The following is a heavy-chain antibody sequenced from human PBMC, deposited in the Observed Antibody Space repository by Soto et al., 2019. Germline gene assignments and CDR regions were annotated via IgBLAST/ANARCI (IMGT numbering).Heavy chain of an antibody. V-gene: IGHV3-48*03. D-gene: IGHD3-3*01. CDR1: GVRFSNYE. J-gene: IGHJ6*02. CDR3: ARRRSHYYYYGLAV. CDR2: ISGAGNTI. Sequence: SGGSLRLSCVGSGVRFSNYEMTWVRQAPGKGLEWVSYISGAGNTIYYADSVRGRFAISRDNAKNSLYLQMSSLRAEDTAVYYCARRRSHYYYYGLAVWGQGTTVTVSS.